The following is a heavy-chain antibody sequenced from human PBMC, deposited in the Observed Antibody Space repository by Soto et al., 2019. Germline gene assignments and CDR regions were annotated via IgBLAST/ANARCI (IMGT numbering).Heavy chain of an antibody. CDR3: ARDRGRAAAGEHHYYGMDV. CDR2: INPSGGST. V-gene: IGHV1-46*01. Sequence: ASVKVSCKASGYTFTSYYMHWVRQAPGQGLEWMGVINPSGGSTGYAQKFQGRVTMTRDTSTSTVYMEMSSLRSDDTAVYFCARDRGRAAAGEHHYYGMDVWGQGTTVTVSS. J-gene: IGHJ6*02. D-gene: IGHD6-13*01. CDR1: GYTFTSYY.